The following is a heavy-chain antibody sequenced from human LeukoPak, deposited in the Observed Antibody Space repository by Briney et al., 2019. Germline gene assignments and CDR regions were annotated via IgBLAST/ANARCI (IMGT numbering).Heavy chain of an antibody. D-gene: IGHD3-22*01. V-gene: IGHV3-30*02. CDR2: IRNDGSDK. J-gene: IGHJ4*02. CDR1: GFTFSIFG. Sequence: GGSLRLSCVASGFTFSIFGMHWVRQAPGKGLEWVAFIRNDGSDKYYGDSVQGRFTISRDNSKNTLYLQMNSLRAEDTAVYYCAKRAYYYDSSGYSMYYFDYWGQGTLVTVSS. CDR3: AKRAYYYDSSGYSMYYFDY.